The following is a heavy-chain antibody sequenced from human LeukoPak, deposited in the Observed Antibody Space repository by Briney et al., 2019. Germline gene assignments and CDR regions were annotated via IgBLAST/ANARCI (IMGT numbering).Heavy chain of an antibody. V-gene: IGHV3-23*01. CDR3: AKDAYYDSSGYYEF. CDR2: ISSSGGST. Sequence: GGSLRLSCAVSGFTFNKYAMSWVRQAPGKGLEWVSGISSSGGSTYYADSVKGRFTISRDNSKDTLYLQMNSLRAEDTAVYYCAKDAYYDSSGYYEFWGQGTLVTVSS. J-gene: IGHJ4*02. D-gene: IGHD3-22*01. CDR1: GFTFNKYA.